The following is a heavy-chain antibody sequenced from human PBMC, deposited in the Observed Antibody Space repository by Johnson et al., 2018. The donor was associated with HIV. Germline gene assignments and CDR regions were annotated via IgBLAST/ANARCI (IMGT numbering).Heavy chain of an antibody. Sequence: QVQLVESGGGVVQPGGSLRLSCAASRFTFSSYGMHWVRQAPGKGLEWVTFIRYDGSEKYFADSVKGRFTISRDNSKNTLYLQMSSLRLEDTALYYCANSLLLDAFNIWGQGTMVTVSS. V-gene: IGHV3-30*02. CDR1: RFTFSSYG. CDR2: IRYDGSEK. CDR3: ANSLLLDAFNI. J-gene: IGHJ3*02.